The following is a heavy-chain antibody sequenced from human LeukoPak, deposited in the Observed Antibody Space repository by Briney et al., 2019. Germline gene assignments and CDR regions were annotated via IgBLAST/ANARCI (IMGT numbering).Heavy chain of an antibody. CDR3: ARLEGVRYYDFWSGYLHY. D-gene: IGHD3-3*01. J-gene: IGHJ4*02. CDR2: ISSSSSTI. CDR1: GFTFDDYA. V-gene: IGHV3-48*02. Sequence: GGSLRLSCAASGFTFDDYAMHWVRQAPGKGLEWVSYISSSSSTIYYADSVKGRFTISRDNAKNSLYLQMNSLRDEDTAVYYCARLEGVRYYDFWSGYLHYWGQGTLVTVSS.